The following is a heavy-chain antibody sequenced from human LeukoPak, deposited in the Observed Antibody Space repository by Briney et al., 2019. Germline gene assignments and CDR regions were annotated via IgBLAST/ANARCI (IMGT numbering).Heavy chain of an antibody. CDR1: GGSISSGDYY. J-gene: IGHJ4*02. D-gene: IGHD3-16*02. Sequence: SETLSLTCTVSGGSISSGDYYWSWIRQPPGKGLEWIGYIYYSGSTYYNPSLKSRVTISVDTSKNQFSLKLSSVTAADTAVYYCARALDEGGSNHGDLLLDYWGQGTLVTVSS. V-gene: IGHV4-30-4*01. CDR2: IYYSGST. CDR3: ARALDEGGSNHGDLLLDY.